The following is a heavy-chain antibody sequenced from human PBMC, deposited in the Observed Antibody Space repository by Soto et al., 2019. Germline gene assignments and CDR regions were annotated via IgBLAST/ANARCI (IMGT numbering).Heavy chain of an antibody. D-gene: IGHD3-22*01. V-gene: IGHV3-30-3*01. CDR3: AREIYYYDSSGPFDY. J-gene: IGHJ4*02. Sequence: GSLRLSCAASGFTFSSYAMHWVRQAPGKGLEWVAVISYDGSNKYYADSVKGRFTISRDNSKNTLYLQMNSLRAEDTAVYYCAREIYYYDSSGPFDYWGQGTLVTSPQ. CDR2: ISYDGSNK. CDR1: GFTFSSYA.